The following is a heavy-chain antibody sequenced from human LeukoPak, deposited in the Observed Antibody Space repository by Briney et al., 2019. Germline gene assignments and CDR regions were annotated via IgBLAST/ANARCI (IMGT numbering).Heavy chain of an antibody. CDR1: GGSFSGYY. CDR3: AREWLGYFDY. J-gene: IGHJ4*02. Sequence: SETLSLTCAVYGGSFSGYYWSWIRQPPGKGLEWIGYIYYSGSTNYNPSLKSRVTISVDTSKNQFSLKLSSVTAADTAVYYCAREWLGYFDYWGQGTLVTVSS. D-gene: IGHD6-19*01. CDR2: IYYSGST. V-gene: IGHV4-59*01.